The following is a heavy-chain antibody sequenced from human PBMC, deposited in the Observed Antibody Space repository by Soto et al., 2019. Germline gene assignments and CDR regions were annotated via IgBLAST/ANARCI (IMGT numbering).Heavy chain of an antibody. D-gene: IGHD3-22*01. CDR2: IWYDGSNK. Sequence: LRLSCAASGFTFSSYGMHWVRQAPGKGLEWVAVIWYDGSNKYYADSVKGRFTISRDNSKNTLYPQMNSLRAEDTAVYYCAKDTYYHDSSGFYVFDYWGQGTPVTVSS. CDR3: AKDTYYHDSSGFYVFDY. J-gene: IGHJ4*02. V-gene: IGHV3-33*06. CDR1: GFTFSSYG.